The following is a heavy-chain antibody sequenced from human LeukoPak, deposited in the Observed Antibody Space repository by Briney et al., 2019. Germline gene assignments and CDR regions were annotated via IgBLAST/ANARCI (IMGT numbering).Heavy chain of an antibody. Sequence: GGSLRLSCAASGFTFSNYAMSWVRQTPGKGLEWVSLISGDGSSTYYADSVKGRFTISRDNSKNSLYLQMNSLRTEDTALYYCAKDIGRYSPYYFDYWGQGTLVTVSS. CDR1: GFTFSNYA. CDR3: AKDIGRYSPYYFDY. CDR2: ISGDGSST. J-gene: IGHJ4*02. D-gene: IGHD2-15*01. V-gene: IGHV3-43*02.